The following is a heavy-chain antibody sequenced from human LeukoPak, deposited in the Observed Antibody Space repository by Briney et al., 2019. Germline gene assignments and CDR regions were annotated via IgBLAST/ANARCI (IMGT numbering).Heavy chain of an antibody. CDR1: GYSFTSYW. V-gene: IGHV5-51*01. CDR2: IYPGDSDT. Sequence: GESLKISCKGSGYSFTSYWIAWVRQMPGKGLEWMGIIYPGDSDTRYSPSFQGQVSISADKSISTAYLQWSSLKASDTAMYYCARTYYDFWSGSFDYWGQGTLVTVSS. J-gene: IGHJ4*02. CDR3: ARTYYDFWSGSFDY. D-gene: IGHD3-3*01.